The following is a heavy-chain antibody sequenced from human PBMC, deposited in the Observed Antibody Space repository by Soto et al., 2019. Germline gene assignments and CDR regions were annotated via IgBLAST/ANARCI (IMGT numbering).Heavy chain of an antibody. D-gene: IGHD3-22*01. J-gene: IGHJ3*02. Sequence: QVQLQESGPGLGKPSQTLSLTCTVSGGSISSGGYYWSWIRQHPGKGLEWIGYIYYSGSTYYNPSLKSRVTISVDTSKNQFSLKLSSVTAADTAVYYCARDTGPRMIVVVNHAFDIWGQGTMVTVSP. V-gene: IGHV4-31*03. CDR3: ARDTGPRMIVVVNHAFDI. CDR2: IYYSGST. CDR1: GGSISSGGYY.